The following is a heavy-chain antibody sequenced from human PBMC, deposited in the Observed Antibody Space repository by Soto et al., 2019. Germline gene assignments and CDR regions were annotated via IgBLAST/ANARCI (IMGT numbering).Heavy chain of an antibody. D-gene: IGHD3-10*01. CDR3: ARDRVTMVRGVIINTYYYYYYMDV. CDR1: GFTFSDYY. Sequence: QGQLVESGGGLVKPGGSLRLSCAASGFTFSDYYMSWIRQAPGKGLEWVSYISSSGSTIYYADSVKGRFTISRDNAKNSLYLQLNSLRAEDTAVYYCARDRVTMVRGVIINTYYYYYYMDVWGKGTTVTVSS. CDR2: ISSSGSTI. J-gene: IGHJ6*03. V-gene: IGHV3-11*01.